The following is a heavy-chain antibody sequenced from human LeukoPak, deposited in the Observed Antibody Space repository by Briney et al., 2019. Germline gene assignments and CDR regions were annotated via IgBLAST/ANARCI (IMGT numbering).Heavy chain of an antibody. CDR1: GFTFSSYS. J-gene: IGHJ4*02. Sequence: GGSLRLSCAASGFTFSSYSMNWVRQAPGKGLEWVSANSSSSNYIYYADSVKGRFTISRDNAKNSLFLQMNSLRAEDTAVYYCARVPVLLTMGGDYWGQGTLVTVSS. V-gene: IGHV3-21*01. CDR2: NSSSSNYI. CDR3: ARVPVLLTMGGDY. D-gene: IGHD2/OR15-2a*01.